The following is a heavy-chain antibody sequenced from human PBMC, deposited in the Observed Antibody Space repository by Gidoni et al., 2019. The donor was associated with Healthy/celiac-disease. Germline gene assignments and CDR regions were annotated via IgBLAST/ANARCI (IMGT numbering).Heavy chain of an antibody. J-gene: IGHJ4*02. V-gene: IGHV3-33*01. CDR3: ARDPLQLWATGVLDY. CDR1: GFTFSSYG. Sequence: QVQLVESGGGVVQPGRSMRLACAASGFTFSSYGMHWVRQAPGQGLEWVAVIWYDGSNKYYADSVKGRFTISRDNSKNTLYLQMNSLSAEDTAVYYCARDPLQLWATGVLDYWGQGTLVTVSS. CDR2: IWYDGSNK. D-gene: IGHD5-18*01.